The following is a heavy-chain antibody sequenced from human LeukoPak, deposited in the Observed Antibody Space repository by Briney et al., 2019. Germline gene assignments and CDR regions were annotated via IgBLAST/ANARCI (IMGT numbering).Heavy chain of an antibody. CDR1: GGSLSGYY. J-gene: IGHJ4*02. D-gene: IGHD3-9*01. Sequence: PSETLSLTCDVYGGSLSGYYWSWIRQPPGRGLEWIGEINHSGNTKYNPSLKSRFTISVDTSKNQFSLKLSSVTAADTAVYYCASYDILTVYSYYFDYWGQGTLVTVSS. CDR3: ASYDILTVYSYYFDY. V-gene: IGHV4-34*01. CDR2: INHSGNT.